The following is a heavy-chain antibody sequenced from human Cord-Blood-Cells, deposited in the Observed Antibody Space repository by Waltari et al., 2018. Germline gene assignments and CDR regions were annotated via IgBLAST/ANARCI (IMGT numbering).Heavy chain of an antibody. D-gene: IGHD3-3*01. J-gene: IGHJ4*02. CDR2: INPSGGST. V-gene: IGHV1-46*01. CDR3: ARETPWGEWLLFDY. Sequence: QVQLVQSGAEVQKPGASVKVYCQPSGYTFTSYYLHWVRQAPGQGLEWMGIINPSGGSTSYAQKFQGRVTMTRDTSTSTVYMELSSLRSEDTAVYYCARETPWGEWLLFDYWGQGTLVTVSS. CDR1: GYTFTSYY.